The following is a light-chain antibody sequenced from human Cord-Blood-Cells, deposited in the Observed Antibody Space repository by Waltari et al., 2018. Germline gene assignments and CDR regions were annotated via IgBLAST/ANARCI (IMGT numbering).Light chain of an antibody. CDR1: ALPTQY. V-gene: IGLV3-25*03. J-gene: IGLJ2*01. CDR3: QSADSSGTFVV. Sequence: SYELTQPPSVSVSPGQTARITCPGDALPTQYAYWYQQKPGQAPVLVLYKDSERPSGIPERFSGSSSGTTGTLTISGVQAEDEADYYCQSADSSGTFVVFGGGTKLTVL. CDR2: KDS.